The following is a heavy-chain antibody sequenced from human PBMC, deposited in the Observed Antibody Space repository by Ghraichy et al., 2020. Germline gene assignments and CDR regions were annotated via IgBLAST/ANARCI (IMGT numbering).Heavy chain of an antibody. D-gene: IGHD4-17*01. Sequence: SVKVSCKASGGTFSSYAISWVRQAPGQGLEWMGGIIPIFGTANYAQKFQGRVTITADESTSTAYMELSSLRSEDTAVYYCARAGNKMTTVTTFPRYYFDYWGQGTLVTVSS. CDR3: ARAGNKMTTVTTFPRYYFDY. CDR2: IIPIFGTA. V-gene: IGHV1-69*13. J-gene: IGHJ4*02. CDR1: GGTFSSYA.